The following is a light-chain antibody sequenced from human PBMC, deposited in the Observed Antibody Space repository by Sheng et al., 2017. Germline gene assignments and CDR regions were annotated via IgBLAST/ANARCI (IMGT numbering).Light chain of an antibody. CDR1: QGISSY. CDR2: SAS. J-gene: IGKJ3*01. CDR3: HGLTMPST. Sequence: DIQLTQSPSSLSASVGDRVTITCRVSQGISSYLNWYRRETNGKGYLNDSSIYSASNFSQSGGPTLGSVAVDLGQISTLTISSLQPEDVATYYGHGLTMPSTFG. V-gene: IGKV1-27*01.